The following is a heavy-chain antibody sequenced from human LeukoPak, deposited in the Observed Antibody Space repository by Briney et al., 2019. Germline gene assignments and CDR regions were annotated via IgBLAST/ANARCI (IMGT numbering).Heavy chain of an antibody. CDR3: ARPGQWDNTGDFDT. J-gene: IGHJ5*02. V-gene: IGHV1-2*02. CDR1: GYTFTGYY. Sequence: ASVKVSCKASGYTFTGYYMHWVRQAPGQGLEWMGWINPNSGGTNYAQKFQGRVTMTRDTSISTAYMELSRLRSDDTAVYYCARPGQWDNTGDFDTWGQGTLVTVSS. CDR2: INPNSGGT. D-gene: IGHD7-27*01.